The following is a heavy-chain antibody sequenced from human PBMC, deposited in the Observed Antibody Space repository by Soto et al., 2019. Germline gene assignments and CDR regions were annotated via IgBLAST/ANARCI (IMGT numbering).Heavy chain of an antibody. CDR3: SKHVGLAAMYYYYYGMDV. Sequence: QVQLVESGGGVVQPGRSLRLSCAASGFTFSSYGMHWVRQAPGKGLEWVAVISYDGSNKYYADSVKGRFTISRDNYKNALYVQRSSLSAEDTGVYYCSKHVGLAAMYYYYYGMDVWGQGTTVTVSS. V-gene: IGHV3-30*18. D-gene: IGHD2-2*01. CDR1: GFTFSSYG. J-gene: IGHJ6*02. CDR2: ISYDGSNK.